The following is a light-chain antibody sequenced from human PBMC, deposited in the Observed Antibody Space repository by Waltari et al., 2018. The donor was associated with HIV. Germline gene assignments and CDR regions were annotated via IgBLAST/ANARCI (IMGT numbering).Light chain of an antibody. J-gene: IGLJ3*02. Sequence: QSALTQPASVSGSPGQSITISCTGTNNDVGTYYYFSWYQQHPGKAPKLMIYDVTDRPSGVSDRFSGSKSGNTASLTISGLQAEDEADYYCSSYTSSISLVFGGGTKVTVL. V-gene: IGLV2-14*03. CDR2: DVT. CDR3: SSYTSSISLV. CDR1: NNDVGTYYY.